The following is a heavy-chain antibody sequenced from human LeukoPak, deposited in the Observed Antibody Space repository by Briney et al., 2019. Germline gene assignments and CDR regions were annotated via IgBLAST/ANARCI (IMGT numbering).Heavy chain of an antibody. CDR2: INSDGSST. D-gene: IGHD6-13*01. CDR1: GFTFSRYY. CDR3: TRVFVGDEYSSSGY. J-gene: IGHJ4*02. Sequence: GGSLRLSCADSGFTFSRYYMHWVRQAPGKGLVWVSRINSDGSSTTYADSVKGRFTISRDNAKNTLYLQMNSLKVEDTAVYYCTRVFVGDEYSSSGYWGQGTLVTVSS. V-gene: IGHV3-74*01.